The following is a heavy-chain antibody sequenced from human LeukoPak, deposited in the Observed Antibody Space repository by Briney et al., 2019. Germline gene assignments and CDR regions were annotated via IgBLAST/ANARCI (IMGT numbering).Heavy chain of an antibody. CDR1: GASISTNGYF. V-gene: IGHV4-61*02. Sequence: SETLSLTCTVSGASISTNGYFWSWIRQPAGKGLEWIGRIYTSGSTNYNPSLKSRVTVSVDTSKNQFSLKLSSVTAADTAVYYCGRGYGSGTVLVWGKGTTVTVSS. J-gene: IGHJ6*03. CDR2: IYTSGST. CDR3: GRGYGSGTVLV. D-gene: IGHD3-10*01.